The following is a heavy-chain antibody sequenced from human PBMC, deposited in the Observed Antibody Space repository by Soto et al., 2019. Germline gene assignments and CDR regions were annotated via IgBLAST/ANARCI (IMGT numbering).Heavy chain of an antibody. D-gene: IGHD2-15*01. CDR2: ISGSGGST. CDR1: GFTFSSCA. V-gene: IGHV3-23*01. CDR3: AKTLYGLGYCSGGSCYGYFDY. Sequence: GGSLRLSCAASGFTFSSCAMSWVRQAPGKGLEWVSAISGSGGSTYYADSVKGRFTISRDNSKNTLYLQMNSLRAEDTAVYYCAKTLYGLGYCSGGSCYGYFDYWGQGTLVTVSS. J-gene: IGHJ4*02.